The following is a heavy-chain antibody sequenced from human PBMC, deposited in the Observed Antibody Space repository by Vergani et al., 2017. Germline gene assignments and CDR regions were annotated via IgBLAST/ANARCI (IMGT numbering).Heavy chain of an antibody. CDR3: ARSGADCSSTSCYRRRGAFDI. CDR2: IVVGSGNT. J-gene: IGHJ3*02. V-gene: IGHV1-58*02. Sequence: QMQLIQSGPQVKKPGTSVKVSCKASGFTFTSSGIHWVRQPRGQRLEWIGWIVVGSGNTDYAQNFKERVTITRDMSTSTAYMELTSLTSEDTAVYYCARSGADCSSTSCYRRRGAFDIWGQGTMVTVSS. D-gene: IGHD2-2*02. CDR1: GFTFTSSG.